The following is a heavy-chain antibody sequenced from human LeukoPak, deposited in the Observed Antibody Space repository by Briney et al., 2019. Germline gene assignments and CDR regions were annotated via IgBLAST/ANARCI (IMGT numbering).Heavy chain of an antibody. J-gene: IGHJ4*02. CDR3: ARDSSHYYDSSGYLDY. CDR2: ISYDGSNK. CDR1: GFTFSSYA. D-gene: IGHD3-22*01. Sequence: GGSLRLSCAASGFTFSSYAMHWVRQAPGKGLEWVAVISYDGSNKYYADSVKGRFTISRDNSKNTPYLQMNSLRAEDMAVYYCARDSSHYYDSSGYLDYWGQGTLVTVSS. V-gene: IGHV3-30-3*01.